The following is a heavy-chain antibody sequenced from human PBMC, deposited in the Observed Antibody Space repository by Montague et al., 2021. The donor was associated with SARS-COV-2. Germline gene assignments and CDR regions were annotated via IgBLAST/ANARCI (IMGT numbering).Heavy chain of an antibody. Sequence: SLRLSCAASGFYFSYAMHWVRQAPGKGLEWVALISNDGSNKHYADSVKGRFTISRDNSKSTLYLQVSSLRAEDTAVYYCARESGSFHDGGYFDYWGQGSLVTVSS. CDR3: ARESGSFHDGGYFDY. J-gene: IGHJ4*02. CDR2: ISNDGSNK. V-gene: IGHV3-30*04. D-gene: IGHD1-26*01. CDR1: GFYFSYA.